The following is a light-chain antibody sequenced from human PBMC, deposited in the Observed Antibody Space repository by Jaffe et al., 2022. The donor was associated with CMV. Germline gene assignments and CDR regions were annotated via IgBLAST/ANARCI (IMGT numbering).Light chain of an antibody. V-gene: IGLV2-8*01. CDR1: SSDIGDYNY. J-gene: IGLJ3*02. CDR2: EVI. CDR3: CSYERSNNFV. Sequence: QSALTQPPSASGSPGQSVTISCTGTSSDIGDYNYVSWYQQHPGKAPKLIIYEVIRRPSGVPDRFSGSKSGNTASLTVSGLQAEDEASYYCCSYERSNNFVFGGGTKLTVL.